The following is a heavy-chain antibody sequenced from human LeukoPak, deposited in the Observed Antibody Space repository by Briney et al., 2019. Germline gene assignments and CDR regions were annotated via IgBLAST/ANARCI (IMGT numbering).Heavy chain of an antibody. CDR3: AKPPVGYCSGGSCLYFDY. V-gene: IGHV3-23*01. Sequence: GGSLRLSCAASGFTFSSYAMSWVRQAPGKGLEWVSAISGSGGSTYYADPVKGRFTISRDNSKNTLYLQMNSLRAEDTAVYYCAKPPVGYCSGGSCLYFDYWGQGTLVTVSS. D-gene: IGHD2-15*01. CDR1: GFTFSSYA. CDR2: ISGSGGST. J-gene: IGHJ4*02.